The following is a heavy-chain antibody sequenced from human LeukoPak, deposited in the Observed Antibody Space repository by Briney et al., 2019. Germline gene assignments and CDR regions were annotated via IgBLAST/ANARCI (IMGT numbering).Heavy chain of an antibody. D-gene: IGHD3-3*01. CDR2: IYYSGSA. CDR1: GRSISSYY. J-gene: IGHJ4*02. CDR3: ARSPELYYDFWSGYPKYFDY. V-gene: IGHV4-59*07. Sequence: SDTLSLTCTVSGRSISSYYWSWIRQPPGKGLEWIGYIYYSGSANNSPFLQSRVSISVDTSKNQCALKLSSVTAADTAMYYCARSPELYYDFWSGYPKYFDYWGQGTLVTVSS.